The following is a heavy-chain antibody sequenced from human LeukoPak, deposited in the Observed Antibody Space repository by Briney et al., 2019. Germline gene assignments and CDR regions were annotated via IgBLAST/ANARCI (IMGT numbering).Heavy chain of an antibody. J-gene: IGHJ6*03. D-gene: IGHD5-12*01. Sequence: ASVKVSCKPSGYTFSLYGINWVRQAPGEGLEWMGWISGYNGHANYAQKFQGRVTLATDASTNTAYMGLRSLRSDDTAVYYCARAWLRRKYYYYMDVWGKGTTVTVSS. CDR3: ARAWLRRKYYYYMDV. CDR1: GYTFSLYG. V-gene: IGHV1-18*01. CDR2: ISGYNGHA.